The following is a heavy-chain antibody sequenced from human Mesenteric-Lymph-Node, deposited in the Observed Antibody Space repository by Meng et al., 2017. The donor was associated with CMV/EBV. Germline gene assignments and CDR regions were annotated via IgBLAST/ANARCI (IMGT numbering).Heavy chain of an antibody. CDR1: GFTFSNYH. J-gene: IGHJ5*02. Sequence: GESLKISCAASGFTFSNYHMHWVRQAPGKGLEWVAIISYDETNKYYVDSVKGRFTISRDNSKSTLYLQMSSLTAEDTAVYFCARDPLGDRADYNWIDPWGQGTLVTVSS. D-gene: IGHD3-16*01. CDR3: ARDPLGDRADYNWIDP. V-gene: IGHV3-30*04. CDR2: ISYDETNK.